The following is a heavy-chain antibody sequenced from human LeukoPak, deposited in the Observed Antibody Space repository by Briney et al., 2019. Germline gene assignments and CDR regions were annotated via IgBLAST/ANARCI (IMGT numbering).Heavy chain of an antibody. Sequence: GGSLRLSCAASGFTVSSNYMSWVRQAPGKGLEWVSVIYSGGSTYYADSVKGRFTISRDNSKNTLYLQMNSLRAEDTAVYYRARTYYDSGYDYWGQGTLVTVSS. CDR2: IYSGGST. CDR3: ARTYYDSGYDY. J-gene: IGHJ4*02. CDR1: GFTVSSNY. D-gene: IGHD3-22*01. V-gene: IGHV3-53*01.